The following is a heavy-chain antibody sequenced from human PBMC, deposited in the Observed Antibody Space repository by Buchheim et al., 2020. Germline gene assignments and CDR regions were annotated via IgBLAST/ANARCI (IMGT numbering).Heavy chain of an antibody. Sequence: EVQLVESGGGLVQPGGSLRLSCAASGFTFSSYWMSWVRQAPGKGVEGVANIKQDGSENYYVDCVKGRFTISSDNAKNSLYLQMNSLRAEDTAVYYCARDSRLDGMDVWGQGTT. J-gene: IGHJ6*02. CDR3: ARDSRLDGMDV. D-gene: IGHD6-19*01. CDR2: IKQDGSEN. V-gene: IGHV3-7*01. CDR1: GFTFSSYW.